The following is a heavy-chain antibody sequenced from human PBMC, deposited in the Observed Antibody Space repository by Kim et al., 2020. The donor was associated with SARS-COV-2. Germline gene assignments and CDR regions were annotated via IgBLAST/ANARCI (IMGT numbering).Heavy chain of an antibody. CDR3: ARDPQGTYFDY. Sequence: KYNPAHKSRVTKTVDTSKNQFYLRMSSVNAAETAVYYCARDPQGTYFDYWGQGTLVTVSS. V-gene: IGHV4-4*02. J-gene: IGHJ4*02.